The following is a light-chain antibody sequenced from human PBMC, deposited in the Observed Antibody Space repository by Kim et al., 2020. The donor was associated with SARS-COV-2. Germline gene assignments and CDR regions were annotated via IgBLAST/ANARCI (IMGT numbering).Light chain of an antibody. CDR2: AAS. V-gene: IGKV1-27*01. CDR1: QGISNY. J-gene: IGKJ3*01. CDR3: QKYNSALFT. Sequence: ASVGARVTITCRASQGISNYLAWYQQKPGKVPKLLIYAASTLQSGVPSRFSGSGSGTDFTLTISSLQPEDVATYYCQKYNSALFTFGPGTKVDIK.